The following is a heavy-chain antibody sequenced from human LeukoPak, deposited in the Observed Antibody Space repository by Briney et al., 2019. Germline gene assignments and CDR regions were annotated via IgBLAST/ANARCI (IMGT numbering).Heavy chain of an antibody. Sequence: PGGSLRLSRAASGFTFSSYAMSWVRQAPGKGLEWVSAISGSGGSTYYADFVKGRFTISRDNSKNTLYLQMNSLRAEDTAVYYCAKSATHYYDSSGYYLDWGQGTLVTVSS. CDR1: GFTFSSYA. D-gene: IGHD3-22*01. CDR3: AKSATHYYDSSGYYLD. CDR2: ISGSGGST. V-gene: IGHV3-23*01. J-gene: IGHJ4*02.